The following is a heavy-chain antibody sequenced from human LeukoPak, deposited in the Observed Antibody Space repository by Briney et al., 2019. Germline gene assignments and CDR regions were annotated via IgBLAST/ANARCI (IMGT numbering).Heavy chain of an antibody. Sequence: PAGSLSLSCAASGFSFSNYDMTWVRQAPGKGLEWVSGIRDSGGDTFYTDSVKGRFSITRDNSKNTLYLQMNSLRADDTATYYCEKVSTAAGTYGDYWGQGTPVTVSS. D-gene: IGHD6-13*01. CDR1: GFSFSNYD. CDR3: EKVSTAAGTYGDY. CDR2: IRDSGGDT. V-gene: IGHV3-23*01. J-gene: IGHJ4*02.